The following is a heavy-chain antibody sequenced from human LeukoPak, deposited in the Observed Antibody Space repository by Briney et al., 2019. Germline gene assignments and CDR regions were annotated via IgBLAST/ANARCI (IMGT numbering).Heavy chain of an antibody. Sequence: GGSLRLSCATSGFTFSDHSMDWVRQAPGKGLEWVANIKQDGSEKYYVDSVKGRFTTSRDNAKNSLYLQMNSLRAEDTAVYYCARWAGNDFWSGYNYFDYWGQGTLVTVSS. CDR1: GFTFSDHS. CDR2: IKQDGSEK. CDR3: ARWAGNDFWSGYNYFDY. D-gene: IGHD3-3*01. J-gene: IGHJ4*02. V-gene: IGHV3-7*01.